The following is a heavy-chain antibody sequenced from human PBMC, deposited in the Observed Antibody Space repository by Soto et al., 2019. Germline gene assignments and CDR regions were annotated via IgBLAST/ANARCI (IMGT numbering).Heavy chain of an antibody. J-gene: IGHJ4*02. CDR2: INHSGST. V-gene: IGHV4-34*01. CDR1: GGSFSGYY. D-gene: IGHD5-12*01. Sequence: SETLSLTCAVYGGSFSGYYWSWIRQPPGKGLEWIGEINHSGSTNYNPSLKSRVTIPVDTSKNQFSLKLSSVTAADTAVYYCDVRGRRAFDYWGQGTLVTVSS. CDR3: DVRGRRAFDY.